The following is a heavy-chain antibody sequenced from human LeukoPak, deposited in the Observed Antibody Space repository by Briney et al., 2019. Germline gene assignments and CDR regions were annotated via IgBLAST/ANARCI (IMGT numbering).Heavy chain of an antibody. CDR3: ARVRDGYTYYFDY. Sequence: GGSLRLSCAASGFTVSSNYMSWVRQAPGKGLEWVPVIYSGGSTYYADSVKGRFTISRDNSKNTLYLQMNSLRAEDTAVYYCARVRDGYTYYFDYWGQGTLVTVSS. J-gene: IGHJ4*02. D-gene: IGHD5-24*01. CDR2: IYSGGST. CDR1: GFTVSSNY. V-gene: IGHV3-66*01.